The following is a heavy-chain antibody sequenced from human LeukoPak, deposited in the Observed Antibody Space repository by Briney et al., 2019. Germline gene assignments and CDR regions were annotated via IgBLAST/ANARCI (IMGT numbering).Heavy chain of an antibody. J-gene: IGHJ3*01. V-gene: IGHV3-23*01. CDR2: INGRGSNT. CDR1: SFSFRNYS. D-gene: IGHD2-2*01. Sequence: PGGSLRLSCAASSFSFRNYSMSWVRQASGKGLEWISSINGRGSNTYHADSVKGRVTISRDNSKNTLYLQMNSLRAEDTALFFCAISSRFSYFSSTTCAYAFDVWGQGTTVTVSS. CDR3: AISSRFSYFSSTTCAYAFDV.